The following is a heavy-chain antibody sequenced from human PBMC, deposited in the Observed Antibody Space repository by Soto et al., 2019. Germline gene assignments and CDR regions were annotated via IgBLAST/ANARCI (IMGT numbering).Heavy chain of an antibody. V-gene: IGHV1-3*01. Sequence: GASVKVSCKASGYTFTSYAMHWGRQAPGKRLEWMGWINAGNGNTKYSQKFQGRVTITRDTSASTAYMELSSLRSEDTAVYYCARPRGVRKYYYYGMDVWGQGTTVTVSS. CDR3: ARPRGVRKYYYYGMDV. D-gene: IGHD1-26*01. CDR2: INAGNGNT. CDR1: GYTFTSYA. J-gene: IGHJ6*02.